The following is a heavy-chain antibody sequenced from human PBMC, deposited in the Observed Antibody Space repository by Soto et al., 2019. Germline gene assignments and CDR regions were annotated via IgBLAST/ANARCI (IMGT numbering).Heavy chain of an antibody. Sequence: ASVKVSCKASGGTFSSYAISWVRQAPGQGLEWMGGIIPILGITNYAQKFQGRVTITADKSTSTAYMELSSLRSEDTAVYYCARSDYGDYRDWFDPWGQGTLVTVSS. D-gene: IGHD4-17*01. CDR2: IIPILGIT. CDR1: GGTFSSYA. J-gene: IGHJ5*02. CDR3: ARSDYGDYRDWFDP. V-gene: IGHV1-69*10.